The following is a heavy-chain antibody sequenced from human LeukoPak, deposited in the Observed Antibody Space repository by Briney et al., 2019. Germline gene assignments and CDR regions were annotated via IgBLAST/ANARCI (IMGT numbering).Heavy chain of an antibody. J-gene: IGHJ3*02. V-gene: IGHV3-74*01. CDR2: ISSDVSST. Sequence: PGRSLRLSCVASGFTFSSYWMHWVRQPPGKGLVWVSHISSDVSSTTYADSVKGRFTISRDNAKNTLYLQMNSLRAEDTAVYYCARGGGSGAFDIWGQGTVVTVSS. D-gene: IGHD3-16*01. CDR3: ARGGGSGAFDI. CDR1: GFTFSSYW.